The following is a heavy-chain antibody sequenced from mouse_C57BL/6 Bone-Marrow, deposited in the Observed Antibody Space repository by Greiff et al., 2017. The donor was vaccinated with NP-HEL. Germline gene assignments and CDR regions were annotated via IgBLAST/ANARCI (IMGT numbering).Heavy chain of an antibody. Sequence: DVQLVESGGDLVKPGGSLKLSCAASGFTFSSYGMSWVRQTPDKRLEWVANISSGGSYTYYPDSVKGRFTIPQDNAKNTLYLQLSSLKSEDTAMYYCARRGVMGYFDYWGQGTTLTVSS. D-gene: IGHD1-1*02. J-gene: IGHJ2*01. CDR1: GFTFSSYG. V-gene: IGHV5-6*02. CDR3: ARRGVMGYFDY. CDR2: ISSGGSYT.